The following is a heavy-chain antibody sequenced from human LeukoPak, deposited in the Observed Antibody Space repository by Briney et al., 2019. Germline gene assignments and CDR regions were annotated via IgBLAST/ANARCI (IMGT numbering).Heavy chain of an antibody. D-gene: IGHD1-26*01. CDR1: GLIFSDHY. J-gene: IGHJ4*02. Sequence: GGSLRLSCAVSGLIFSDHYIDWVRQAPGKGLEWVGRSRNKAQSFTIHYAASVKGRFTISRDDSENSLYLQMDSLKTEDTAVYYCARPPYAGSYSIDYWGQGTLVTVSS. CDR2: SRNKAQSFTI. V-gene: IGHV3-72*01. CDR3: ARPPYAGSYSIDY.